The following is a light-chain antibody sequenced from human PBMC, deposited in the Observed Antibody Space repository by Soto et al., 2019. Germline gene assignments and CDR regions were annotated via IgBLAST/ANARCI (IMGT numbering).Light chain of an antibody. V-gene: IGKV3-15*01. J-gene: IGKJ2*01. CDR2: DAS. CDR3: QQNNNWPLTYT. CDR1: QNIGIN. Sequence: EIVLTQSPTTLSVSPGERATLSCRASQNIGINLAWFQQKPGQPPRLLIYDASTRATDIPARFSGSGSGTEFTLTISSLQSEDFAVYYCQQNNNWPLTYTFGQGTKLDIK.